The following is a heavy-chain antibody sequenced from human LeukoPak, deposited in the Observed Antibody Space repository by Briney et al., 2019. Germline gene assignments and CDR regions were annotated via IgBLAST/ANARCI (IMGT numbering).Heavy chain of an antibody. CDR1: GFILSDYW. D-gene: IGHD3-16*01. CDR3: AGDYIWGRLF. CDR2: ITSDGSTT. V-gene: IGHV3-74*01. Sequence: GGSLRLSCVGSGFILSDYWMHWVRQTPGKGLMWVSRITSDGSTTWYVDSVKGRFTVSRDNAKNTLFLEMNSLRDEDTAVYYCAGDYIWGRLFWGQGTLVTVSS. J-gene: IGHJ4*01.